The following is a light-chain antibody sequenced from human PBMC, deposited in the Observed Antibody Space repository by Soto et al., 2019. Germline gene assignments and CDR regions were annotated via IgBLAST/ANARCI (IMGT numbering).Light chain of an antibody. CDR1: QSVSSY. V-gene: IGKV3D-15*01. J-gene: IGKJ1*01. CDR3: QQYDKYWT. Sequence: EIVLTQSPATLSLSPGERATLSCRASQSVSSYLAWYQQKPGQTPRLLMYGASTRPTGIPARFSGSGSGTEFTLTISSLQPDDFATYYCQQYDKYWTFGQGTKVDIK. CDR2: GAS.